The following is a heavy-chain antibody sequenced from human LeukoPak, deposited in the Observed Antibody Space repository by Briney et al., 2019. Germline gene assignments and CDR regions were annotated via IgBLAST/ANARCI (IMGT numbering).Heavy chain of an antibody. CDR2: ISSSSSYI. D-gene: IGHD3-10*01. J-gene: IGHJ3*02. CDR3: ARLMVRGVIIHYDAFDI. V-gene: IGHV3-21*01. Sequence: GGSLRLSCAASGFTFSSYSMNRVRQAPGKGLEWVSSISSSSSYIYYADSVKGRFTISRDNAKNSLYLQMNSLRAEDTAVYYCARLMVRGVIIHYDAFDIWGQGTMVTVSS. CDR1: GFTFSSYS.